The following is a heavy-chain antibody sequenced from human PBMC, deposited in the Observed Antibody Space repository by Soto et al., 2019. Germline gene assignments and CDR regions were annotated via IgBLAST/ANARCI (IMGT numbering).Heavy chain of an antibody. CDR2: ISGSGGST. Sequence: GGSLRLSCAASGFTFSSYAMSWVRQAPGKGLEWVSAISGSGGSTYYADSVKGRFTISRDNSKNTLYLQMNSLRAEDTAVYYCANIPRWFVQIYWGQGTLVTVSS. V-gene: IGHV3-23*01. D-gene: IGHD3-10*01. CDR3: ANIPRWFVQIY. CDR1: GFTFSSYA. J-gene: IGHJ4*02.